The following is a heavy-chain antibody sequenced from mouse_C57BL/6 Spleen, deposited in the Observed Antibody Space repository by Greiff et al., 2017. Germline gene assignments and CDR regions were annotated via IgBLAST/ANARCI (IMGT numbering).Heavy chain of an antibody. CDR1: GYTFTEYW. V-gene: IGHV1-62-2*01. Sequence: QVQLKEPGAELVKPGASVKLSCKASGYTFTEYWIHWVKQRPGQGLEWIGWFYPGSGSTKYNEKFKNKATLTVDKSSSTVYMELSRLTSEVSAVYFCARHDDCYTSSPFDYWGQGTTLTVSS. J-gene: IGHJ2*01. CDR3: ARHDDCYTSSPFDY. CDR2: FYPGSGST.